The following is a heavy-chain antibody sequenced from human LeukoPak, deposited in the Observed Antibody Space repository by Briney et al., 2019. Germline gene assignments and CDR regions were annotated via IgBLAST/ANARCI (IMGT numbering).Heavy chain of an antibody. CDR3: ARGLVSDFWSGYYPKHYYYYIDV. J-gene: IGHJ6*03. D-gene: IGHD3-3*01. V-gene: IGHV4-4*09. CDR1: GGSISRYY. Sequence: PSETLSLTCIVSGGSISRYYWSWLRQPPGKGLEWIGYVYSSGSTTYDPSLKSRVTISLDTSRNQFSLKLTSVTAADTAVYFCARGLVSDFWSGYYPKHYYYYIDVWGKGTTVTVSS. CDR2: VYSSGST.